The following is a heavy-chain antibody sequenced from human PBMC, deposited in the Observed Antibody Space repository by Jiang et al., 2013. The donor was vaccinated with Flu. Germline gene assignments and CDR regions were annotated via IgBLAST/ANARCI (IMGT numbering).Heavy chain of an antibody. J-gene: IGHJ4*02. CDR2: IVPIFGTV. Sequence: VSCKASGDTFSTNAISWVRQAPGQGPEWMGGIVPIFGTVNYAQKLQGRVFITADKPTSTVYMVLSSLRSEDTAMYYCARGPDISAYYYFYWGQGTLVTVSP. CDR3: ARGPDISAYYYFY. CDR1: GDTFSTNA. V-gene: IGHV1-69*06. D-gene: IGHD3-22*01.